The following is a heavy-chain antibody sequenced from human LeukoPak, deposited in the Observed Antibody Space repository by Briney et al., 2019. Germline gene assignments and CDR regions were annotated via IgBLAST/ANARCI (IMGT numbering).Heavy chain of an antibody. CDR2: IYPADSDI. V-gene: IGHV5-51*01. D-gene: IGHD2-15*01. Sequence: GESLKISCKGSGYSINNYWIGWVRQMPGKGLEWMGIIYPADSDIRYSPSFQGQVTISADKSISTAYLQWSSLMASDTAMYYCARPEYCSGGSCYTWFDPWGQGTLVTVSS. CDR3: ARPEYCSGGSCYTWFDP. J-gene: IGHJ5*02. CDR1: GYSINNYW.